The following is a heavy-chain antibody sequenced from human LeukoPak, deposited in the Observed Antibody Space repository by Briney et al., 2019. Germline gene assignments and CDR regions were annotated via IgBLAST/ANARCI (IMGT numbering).Heavy chain of an antibody. CDR2: ISSSSSYI. Sequence: GGSLRLSCAASGFTFSSYSMNWVRQAPGKGLEWVSSISSSSSYIYYADSVKGRFTISRDNAKNSLYLQMNSLRAEDTAVYYCASGASPATYYDFWSGYLAWFDPWGQGTLVTVSS. D-gene: IGHD3-3*01. CDR3: ASGASPATYYDFWSGYLAWFDP. J-gene: IGHJ5*02. V-gene: IGHV3-21*01. CDR1: GFTFSSYS.